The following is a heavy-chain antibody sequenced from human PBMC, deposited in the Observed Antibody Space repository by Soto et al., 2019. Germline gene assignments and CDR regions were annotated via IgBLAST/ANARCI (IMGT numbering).Heavy chain of an antibody. J-gene: IGHJ4*02. D-gene: IGHD6-19*01. CDR3: STLSWDSSGWY. CDR1: GFTFNRYR. V-gene: IGHV3-7*03. CDR2: INQNGSEQ. Sequence: VGSLRLCCAASGFTFNRYRMSWVRQAPGRGLECVADINQNGSEQRYVDSVKGRFTISRDNAENSLYLQMNSLRAEDTAVYFCSTLSWDSSGWYWGQGTPVTVSS.